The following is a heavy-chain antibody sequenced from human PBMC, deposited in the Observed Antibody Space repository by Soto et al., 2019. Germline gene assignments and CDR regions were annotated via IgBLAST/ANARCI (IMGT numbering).Heavy chain of an antibody. Sequence: QVQLVESGGGVVQPGRSLRLSCAASGFTFSSYGMHWVRQAPGKGLEWVAVISYDGRNKYYADSVKGRFTISRDNSKNTLYLQMNSLRAEDTAVYYCAPFRLIVVVPGAYMDVWGKGTTVTVSS. CDR3: APFRLIVVVPGAYMDV. J-gene: IGHJ6*03. D-gene: IGHD2-2*01. CDR1: GFTFSSYG. V-gene: IGHV3-30*03. CDR2: ISYDGRNK.